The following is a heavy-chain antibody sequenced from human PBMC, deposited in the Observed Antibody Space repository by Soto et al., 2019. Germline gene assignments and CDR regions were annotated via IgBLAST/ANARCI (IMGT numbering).Heavy chain of an antibody. V-gene: IGHV5-51*01. Sequence: GESLKISCKGSGDSVTSYWIGWVRQMPGKGLEWMGIIYPGDSDTRYSPSFQGQVTISADKSISTAYLQWSSLKASDTAMYYCARLRDLRFLEWSRMDVWGQGTTVTVSS. D-gene: IGHD3-3*01. J-gene: IGHJ6*02. CDR3: ARLRDLRFLEWSRMDV. CDR1: GDSVTSYW. CDR2: IYPGDSDT.